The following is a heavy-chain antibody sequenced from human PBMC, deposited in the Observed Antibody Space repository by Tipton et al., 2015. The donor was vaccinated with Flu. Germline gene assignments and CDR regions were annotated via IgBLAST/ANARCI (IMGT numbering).Heavy chain of an antibody. CDR2: IYHSGST. V-gene: IGHV4-4*02. CDR1: GGSISSSNW. Sequence: TLSLTCAVSGGSISSSNWWSWVRQPPGKGLEWIGEIYHSGSTNYNPSLKSRATISVDKSKNQFSLKLSSVTAADTAVCYCARAGGRWYSSSWYTTRPIDYWGQGTLVTVSS. J-gene: IGHJ4*02. D-gene: IGHD6-13*01. CDR3: ARAGGRWYSSSWYTTRPIDY.